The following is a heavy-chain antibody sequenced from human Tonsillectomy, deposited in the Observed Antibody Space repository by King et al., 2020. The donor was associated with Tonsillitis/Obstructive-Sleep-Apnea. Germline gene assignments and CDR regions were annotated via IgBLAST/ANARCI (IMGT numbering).Heavy chain of an antibody. D-gene: IGHD3/OR15-3a*01. V-gene: IGHV4-39*01. CDR3: ARRVIFGLVSNWFDP. Sequence: QLQESGPGLVKPTETLSLTCAVSGGSISSSNCYWGWIRQSPGLGLEWIGTIYYNGRTYYNPSLKSRVTISVDTSKNQFSLKLSSVIATDTAVYYCARRVIFGLVSNWFDPWGQGTLVIVSS. J-gene: IGHJ5*02. CDR2: IYYNGRT. CDR1: GGSISSSNCY.